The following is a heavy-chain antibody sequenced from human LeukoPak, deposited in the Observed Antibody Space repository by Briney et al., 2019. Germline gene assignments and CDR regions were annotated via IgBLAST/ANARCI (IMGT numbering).Heavy chain of an antibody. CDR2: ISSSSSYI. V-gene: IGHV3-21*01. J-gene: IGHJ4*02. D-gene: IGHD2-15*01. Sequence: GGSLRLSCAASGFTFSSYSMNWVRQAPGKGLEWVSSISSSSSYIYYADSVKGRFTISRDNAKNSLYLQMNSLRAEDTAVYYCARDTDGSGYCRGGFRYWGQGTLVTVSS. CDR1: GFTFSSYS. CDR3: ARDTDGSGYCRGGFRY.